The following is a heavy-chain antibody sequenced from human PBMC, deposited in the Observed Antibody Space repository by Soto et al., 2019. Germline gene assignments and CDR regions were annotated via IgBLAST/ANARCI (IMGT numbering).Heavy chain of an antibody. J-gene: IGHJ4*02. V-gene: IGHV1-69*02. D-gene: IGHD2-2*01. CDR3: ARSTTTYCTTASCFVYFYS. CDR2: IIPMLDIT. Sequence: SVKVSCKAAGGTFNCYTISWVRQAPGQGLEWMGRIIPMLDITNYAQNFQGRVTITADRSTSTAYMELSSLRSEDTAVYYCARSTTTYCTTASCFVYFYSWGQGTQVTVSS. CDR1: GGTFNCYT.